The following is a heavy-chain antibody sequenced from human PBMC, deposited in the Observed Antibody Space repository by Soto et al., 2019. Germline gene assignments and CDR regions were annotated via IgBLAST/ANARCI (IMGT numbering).Heavy chain of an antibody. Sequence: SETLSLTCTVSGGSISSYYWSWIRQPPGKGLEWIGYIYYSGSTNYNPSLKSRVTISVDKSKNQFSLKLSSVTAADTAVYYCARDTYHLGSYFQRRLDFWGQGTPVTGSS. CDR2: IYYSGST. CDR1: GGSISSYY. J-gene: IGHJ4*02. V-gene: IGHV4-59*01. CDR3: ARDTYHLGSYFQRRLDF. D-gene: IGHD1-26*01.